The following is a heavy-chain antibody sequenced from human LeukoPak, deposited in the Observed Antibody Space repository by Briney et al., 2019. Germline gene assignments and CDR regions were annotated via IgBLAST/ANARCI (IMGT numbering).Heavy chain of an antibody. CDR3: AKENYYGSGSQYYFDY. CDR1: GFTLSSYG. Sequence: GGSLRLSCAASGFTLSSYGMHWVRQAPGKGLEWVAVISYDRSNKFYTDSVKGRFTISRDSSKNTLYLQMNSLRAEDTAVYYCAKENYYGSGSQYYFDYWGQGTLVTVSS. CDR2: ISYDRSNK. J-gene: IGHJ4*02. V-gene: IGHV3-30*18. D-gene: IGHD3-10*01.